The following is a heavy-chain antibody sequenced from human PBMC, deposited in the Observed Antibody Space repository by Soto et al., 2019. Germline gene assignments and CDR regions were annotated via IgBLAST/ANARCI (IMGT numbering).Heavy chain of an antibody. Sequence: ASVKVSCKASGGTFSSYAISWVRQAPGQGLEWMGGIIPIFGTANYAQKFQGRVTITADKSTSTAYMELSSLRSEDTAVYYCASLYGSGSYVDYWGQGALVTVS. V-gene: IGHV1-69*06. CDR2: IIPIFGTA. D-gene: IGHD3-10*01. CDR3: ASLYGSGSYVDY. J-gene: IGHJ4*02. CDR1: GGTFSSYA.